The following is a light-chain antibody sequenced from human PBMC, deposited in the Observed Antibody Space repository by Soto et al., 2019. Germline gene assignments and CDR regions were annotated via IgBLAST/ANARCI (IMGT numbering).Light chain of an antibody. CDR1: QSLLSSGGETY. V-gene: IGKV2D-29*02. CDR2: EVS. CDR3: MQSTQLPLT. J-gene: IGKJ5*01. Sequence: DIVMSQTPLSLSVTPGQRASIYRRSSQSLLSSGGETYLFWYLQRPGQSPQLMIYEVSNRISAVPDRFSGSGSGTDFTLKISRVEAEDAGVYYCMQSTQLPLTFGQGTRLEIK.